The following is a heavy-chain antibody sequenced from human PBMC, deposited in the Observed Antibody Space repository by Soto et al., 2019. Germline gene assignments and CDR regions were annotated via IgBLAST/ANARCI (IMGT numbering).Heavy chain of an antibody. D-gene: IGHD3-10*01. Sequence: SETLSLTCAVYGGSFSGYYWIWIRQPPGKGLEWIGEINHSGSTNYNPSLKSRVTISVDTSKNQFSLKLSSVTAADTAVYYCARGLAITMVRGVIRRGYYFDYWGQGTLVTVSS. J-gene: IGHJ4*02. CDR2: INHSGST. CDR1: GGSFSGYY. CDR3: ARGLAITMVRGVIRRGYYFDY. V-gene: IGHV4-34*01.